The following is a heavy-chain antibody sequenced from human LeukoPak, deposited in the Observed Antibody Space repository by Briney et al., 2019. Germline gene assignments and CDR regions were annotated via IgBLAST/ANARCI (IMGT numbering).Heavy chain of an antibody. J-gene: IGHJ4*02. Sequence: SETLSLTCAVYGGSFSGYYWGWIRQPPGKGLEWIGEINHSGSTNYNPSLKSRVTISVDTSKNQFSLKLSSVTAADTAVYYCARGRVHRRAPYILTGLPDYWGQGTLVTVSS. CDR1: GGSFSGYY. CDR2: INHSGST. V-gene: IGHV4-34*01. CDR3: ARGRVHRRAPYILTGLPDY. D-gene: IGHD3-9*01.